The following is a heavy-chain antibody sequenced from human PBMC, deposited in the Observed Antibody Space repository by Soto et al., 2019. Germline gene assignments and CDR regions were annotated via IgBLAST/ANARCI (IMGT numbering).Heavy chain of an antibody. CDR2: ISYDGSNK. CDR1: GFTFSSYA. V-gene: IGHV3-30-3*01. CDR3: IWSGYYVDYYGMDV. J-gene: IGHJ6*04. D-gene: IGHD3-3*01. Sequence: GGSLRLSCAASGFTFSSYAMHLVRQAPGKGLEWVAVISYDGSNKYYADSVKGRFTISRDNSKNTLYLQMNSLRAEDTAVYYCIWSGYYVDYYGMDVWGEGTKVTVSS.